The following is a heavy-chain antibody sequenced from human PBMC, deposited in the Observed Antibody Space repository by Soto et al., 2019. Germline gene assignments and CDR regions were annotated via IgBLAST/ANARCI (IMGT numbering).Heavy chain of an antibody. Sequence: SETLSLTCSVSGAALNSGNYYWSWIRQVPGKGLEWIGHIYVTGAADYNPSLRDRITISQDTSERQFSLNLRLVTAADTAVYYCARLRIATNNYKWFDPWGQGTLVTVSS. J-gene: IGHJ5*02. CDR2: IYVTGAA. CDR3: ARLRIATNNYKWFDP. D-gene: IGHD2-21*01. CDR1: GAALNSGNYY. V-gene: IGHV4-31*03.